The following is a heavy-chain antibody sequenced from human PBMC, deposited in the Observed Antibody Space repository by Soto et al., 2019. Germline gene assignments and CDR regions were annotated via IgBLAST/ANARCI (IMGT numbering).Heavy chain of an antibody. CDR2: ISHSGST. CDR3: ARQDYSRSTDAALLVNGYFDL. J-gene: IGHJ2*01. D-gene: IGHD6-6*01. Sequence: QMQLQESGPGLVKPSGTLSLTCGVSGGSISSSKWWTWVRQPPGKGPEWIGEISHSGSTNYNPSPTTRVNISLDKSNNHFSLTLTSVTDADTAGYDCARQDYSRSTDAALLVNGYFDLWGRGILVTVSS. V-gene: IGHV4-4*02. CDR1: GGSISSSKW.